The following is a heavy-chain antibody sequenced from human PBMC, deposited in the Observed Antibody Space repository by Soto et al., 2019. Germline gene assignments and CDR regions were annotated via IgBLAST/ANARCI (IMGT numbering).Heavy chain of an antibody. CDR2: IYYSGST. CDR3: ARDKYYYDSSGQNYYYYGMDV. J-gene: IGHJ6*02. Sequence: PSETLSLTCTVSGGSISSYYWSWIRQPPGKGLEWIGYIYYSGSTNYNPSLKGRVTISVDTSKNQFSLKLSSVTAADTAVYYCARDKYYYDSSGQNYYYYGMDVWGQGTTVTVSS. D-gene: IGHD3-22*01. V-gene: IGHV4-59*01. CDR1: GGSISSYY.